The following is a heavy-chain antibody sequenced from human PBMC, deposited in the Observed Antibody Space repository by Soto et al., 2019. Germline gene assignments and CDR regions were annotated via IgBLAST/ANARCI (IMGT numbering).Heavy chain of an antibody. J-gene: IGHJ6*02. Sequence: PGGSLRLSCAASGFTFSDYYMSWIRQAPGKGLEWVSYISSSGSTIYYADSVKGRFTISRDNAKNSLYLQINSLRAEDTAVYYCARDNVSSITIFGVVTAGPNYVMDVWGQGTTVTVSS. CDR3: ARDNVSSITIFGVVTAGPNYVMDV. D-gene: IGHD3-3*01. CDR1: GFTFSDYY. V-gene: IGHV3-11*01. CDR2: ISSSGSTI.